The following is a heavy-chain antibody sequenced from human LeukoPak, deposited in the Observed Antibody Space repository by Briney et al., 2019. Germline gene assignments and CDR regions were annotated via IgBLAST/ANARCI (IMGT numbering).Heavy chain of an antibody. CDR2: IWYDGNNK. CDR3: ATDAGHWFDP. Sequence: GGSLRLSCAASGFTFSSNDMHWVRQAPGKGLEWVAVIWYDGNNKYYADSVKGRFTISRDNSKNTLFLQMNSLRAEDTAVYYCATDAGHWFDPWGQGTLVTVSS. CDR1: GFTFSSND. J-gene: IGHJ5*02. V-gene: IGHV3-33*01.